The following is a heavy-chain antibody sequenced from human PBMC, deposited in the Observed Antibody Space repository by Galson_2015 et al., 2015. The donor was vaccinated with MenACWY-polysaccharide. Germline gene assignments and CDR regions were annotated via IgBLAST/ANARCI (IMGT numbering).Heavy chain of an antibody. J-gene: IGHJ3*02. D-gene: IGHD5-18*01. Sequence: SLRLSCAASGFTFSTYEMNWVRQSPEKGLQWIAYISGGGALIHSADSVKGRFTISRDNAKDSLYLEMNSLTAEDTGLYYCARDRGSYDAYDIWGQGTVVTVSS. CDR2: ISGGGALI. CDR1: GFTFSTYE. V-gene: IGHV3-48*03. CDR3: ARDRGSYDAYDI.